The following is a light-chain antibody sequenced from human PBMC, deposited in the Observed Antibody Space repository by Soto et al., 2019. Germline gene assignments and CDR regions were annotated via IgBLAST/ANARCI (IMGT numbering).Light chain of an antibody. V-gene: IGLV1-47*01. CDR3: AAWDDSLSGRV. CDR2: RNN. CDR1: SSNIGSNY. Sequence: QLVLTQPPSASGTPGQRVTISCSGSSSNIGSNYVYWYQQLPGTAPKLLIYRNNQRPSGVPDRFSGSKSGTSASLAISGLRSEDEPDYYCAAWDDSLSGRVFGGRTKLTVL. J-gene: IGLJ3*02.